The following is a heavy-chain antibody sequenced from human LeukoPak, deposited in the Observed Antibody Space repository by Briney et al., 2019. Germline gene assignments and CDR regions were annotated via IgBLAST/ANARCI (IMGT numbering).Heavy chain of an antibody. CDR2: INHSGST. J-gene: IGHJ4*02. V-gene: IGHV4-34*01. Sequence: SETLSLTCAVYGGSFSGYYWSWIRQPPGKGLEWIGEINHSGSTNYNPSLKSRVTISVDTSKNQFSLKLSSVTATDTAVYYCARTSGYWGQGTLVTVSS. CDR3: ARTSGY. CDR1: GGSFSGYY.